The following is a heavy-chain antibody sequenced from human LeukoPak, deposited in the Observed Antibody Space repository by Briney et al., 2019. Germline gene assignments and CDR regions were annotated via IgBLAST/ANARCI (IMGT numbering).Heavy chain of an antibody. D-gene: IGHD1-1*01. J-gene: IGHJ4*02. CDR2: ISGNSGDT. CDR1: GYSFTSHY. CDR3: ARDPRTVRI. V-gene: IGHV3/OR16-9*01. Sequence: ASVKVSCKASGYSFTSHYMTWVRQAPGKGLEWLSYISGNSGDTNYADSVKGRFTISRDNAKNSLYLQMNSLRVEDTAVYYCARDPRTVRIWGQGTLVTVSS.